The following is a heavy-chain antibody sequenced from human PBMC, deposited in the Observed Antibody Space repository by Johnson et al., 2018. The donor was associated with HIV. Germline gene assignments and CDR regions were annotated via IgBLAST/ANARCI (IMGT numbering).Heavy chain of an antibody. CDR2: IKQDGSEK. Sequence: VQLVESGGVVVQPGGSLRLSCAASGFTFSSYWMSWVRQAPGKGLEWVANIKQDGSEKYYVDSVKGRFTISRDNAKNSLYLQMNSLRAEDTAVYYCARDAVAAANAFDIWGQGTMVTVSS. J-gene: IGHJ3*02. CDR1: GFTFSSYW. CDR3: ARDAVAAANAFDI. D-gene: IGHD6-19*01. V-gene: IGHV3-7*01.